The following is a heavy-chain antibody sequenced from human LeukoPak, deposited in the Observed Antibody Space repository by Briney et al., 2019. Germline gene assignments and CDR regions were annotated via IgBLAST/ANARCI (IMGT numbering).Heavy chain of an antibody. CDR3: TRDGATLDY. CDR2: IISKAYGATT. J-gene: IGHJ4*02. Sequence: TGGSLRLSCTASGFTFGDYTMSWVRQAPGEGLEWVGFIISKAYGATTAYAASVKGRFTISRDDSNSIAYLQMNSLKTEDTAMYYCTRDGATLDYWGQGTLVTVSS. D-gene: IGHD1-26*01. V-gene: IGHV3-49*04. CDR1: GFTFGDYT.